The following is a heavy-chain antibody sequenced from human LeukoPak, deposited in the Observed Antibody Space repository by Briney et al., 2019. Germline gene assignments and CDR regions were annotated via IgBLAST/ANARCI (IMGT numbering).Heavy chain of an antibody. D-gene: IGHD2-15*01. Sequence: PGGSLRLSCAASGFTFSSYSMNWVRQAPGKGLEWVSCISSSSSTIYYADSVKGRFTISRDNAKNSLYLQMNSLRDEDTAVYYCARAFIVVVVAASSLDYWGQGTLVTVSS. CDR3: ARAFIVVVVAASSLDY. V-gene: IGHV3-48*02. J-gene: IGHJ4*02. CDR2: ISSSSSTI. CDR1: GFTFSSYS.